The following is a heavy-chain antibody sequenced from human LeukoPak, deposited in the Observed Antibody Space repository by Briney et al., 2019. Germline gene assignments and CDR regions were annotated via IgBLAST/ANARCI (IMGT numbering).Heavy chain of an antibody. CDR3: ARPQTSSSSPAALGY. V-gene: IGHV3-11*01. CDR1: GFPFSNYH. D-gene: IGHD6-6*01. Sequence: PGGSLRLSCAASGFPFSNYHMAWIRQAPGKGLGWISYIGSSGYTIYYSDSVKGRFTISRDNAKSSLYLRMNSLRAEDTAVYFCARPQTSSSSPAALGYWGPGLLVTVSS. CDR2: IGSSGYTI. J-gene: IGHJ4*02.